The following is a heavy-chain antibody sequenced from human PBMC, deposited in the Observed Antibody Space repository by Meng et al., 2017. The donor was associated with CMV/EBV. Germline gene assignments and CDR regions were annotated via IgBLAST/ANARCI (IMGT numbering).Heavy chain of an antibody. D-gene: IGHD3-16*01. Sequence: GESLKISCAASGFTFSSYGMHWVRQAPGKGLEWVAVIWYDGSNKYYADSVKGRFTISRDNSKNTLYLQMNSLRADDTAVYYCARAPRGEAFDIWGQGTMVTVSS. CDR3: ARAPRGEAFDI. CDR1: GFTFSSYG. J-gene: IGHJ3*02. V-gene: IGHV3-33*01. CDR2: IWYDGSNK.